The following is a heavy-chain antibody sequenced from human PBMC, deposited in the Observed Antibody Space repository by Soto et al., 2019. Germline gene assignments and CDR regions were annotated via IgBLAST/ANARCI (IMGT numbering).Heavy chain of an antibody. CDR2: IYYSGST. Sequence: QVQLHESGPGLVKPSQTLSLTCTVSGGSISSGDYYWSWIRKPPGKGLEWIGYIYYSGSTYYNPSLKSRVTRSVDTSKKQFSRKLSSGTAADTAVYYCASAPFYGDVCYCDYWGQGTLVTVSA. D-gene: IGHD4-17*01. V-gene: IGHV4-30-4*01. CDR1: GGSISSGDYY. J-gene: IGHJ4*02. CDR3: ASAPFYGDVCYCDY.